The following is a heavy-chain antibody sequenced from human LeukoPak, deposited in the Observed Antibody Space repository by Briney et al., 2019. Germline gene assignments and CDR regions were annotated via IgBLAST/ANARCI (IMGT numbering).Heavy chain of an antibody. V-gene: IGHV4-4*07. Sequence: SETLSLTCTVSGNSFGDYYWSWIRQPAGKGLEWIARIYTSGSTTYNPSLKSRVIMSVDTSKNQFSLKLRYVTAADTAVCYCWRDRYRYDSSGYWRFDPWGQGTLVTVSS. J-gene: IGHJ5*02. CDR2: IYTSGST. CDR3: WRDRYRYDSSGYWRFDP. CDR1: GNSFGDYY. D-gene: IGHD3-22*01.